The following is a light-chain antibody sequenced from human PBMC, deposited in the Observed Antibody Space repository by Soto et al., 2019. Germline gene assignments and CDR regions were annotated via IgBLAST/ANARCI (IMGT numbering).Light chain of an antibody. V-gene: IGLV1-44*01. Sequence: QSVLTQPPSASGTPGQRVTISCSGSSSNIGSSTVNWYQQLPGTAPKLLIYTNDQRPSGVPDRFSGSKPGTSASLAISGLQFEDEADYHCSSWDDNLDAEVFGAGTKVTVL. J-gene: IGLJ1*01. CDR1: SSNIGSST. CDR3: SSWDDNLDAEV. CDR2: TND.